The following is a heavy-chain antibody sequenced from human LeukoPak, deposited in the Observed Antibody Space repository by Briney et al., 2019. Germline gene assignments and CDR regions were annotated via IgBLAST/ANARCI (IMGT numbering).Heavy chain of an antibody. V-gene: IGHV4-39*07. CDR3: ARRDTARSGFQH. J-gene: IGHJ1*01. Sequence: SETLSLTCTVSGGSISSSSYYWGWIRQPPGKGLEWIGSIYYSGSTYYNPSLKSRVTISVDTSKNQFSLKLSSVTAADTAVYYCARRDTARSGFQHWGQGTLVTVSS. CDR1: GGSISSSSYY. CDR2: IYYSGST. D-gene: IGHD5-18*01.